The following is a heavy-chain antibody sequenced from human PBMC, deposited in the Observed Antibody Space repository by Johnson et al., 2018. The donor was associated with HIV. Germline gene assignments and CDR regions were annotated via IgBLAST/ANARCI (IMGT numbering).Heavy chain of an antibody. CDR1: GFSFSDYY. CDR3: AKDPLVVPAATLDAFDI. CDR2: INWNGGST. Sequence: QMQLVESGGGLVKPGKSLRLSCAASGFSFSDYYMSWIRQAPGKGLEWVSGINWNGGSTGYADSVKGRFTISRDNAKNSLYLQMHSLRAEDTAIYYCAKDPLVVPAATLDAFDIWGQGTMVTVSS. J-gene: IGHJ3*02. D-gene: IGHD2-2*01. V-gene: IGHV3-11*01.